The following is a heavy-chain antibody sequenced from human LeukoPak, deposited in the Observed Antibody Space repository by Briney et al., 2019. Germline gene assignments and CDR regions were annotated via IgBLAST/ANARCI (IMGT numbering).Heavy chain of an antibody. D-gene: IGHD3-10*01. J-gene: IGHJ3*02. CDR1: GFTFSSYG. V-gene: IGHV3-30*18. CDR3: AKKAYYGSGSFSLTHDAFDI. Sequence: GRSLRLSCAASGFTFSSYGMHWVRQTPGKGLEWVAVISNDGSNKYYADSVKGRFTISRDNSKNTLNLQMNSLRAEDTAVYYCAKKAYYGSGSFSLTHDAFDIWGQGTMVTVSS. CDR2: ISNDGSNK.